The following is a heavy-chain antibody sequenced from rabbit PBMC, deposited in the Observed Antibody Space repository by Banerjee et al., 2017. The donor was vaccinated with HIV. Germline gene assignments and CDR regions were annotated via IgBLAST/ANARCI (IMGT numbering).Heavy chain of an antibody. J-gene: IGHJ4*01. D-gene: IGHD2-1*01. CDR1: GFSFSISYY. V-gene: IGHV1S40*01. CDR3: ARTAGYLDDGDGYFNL. CDR2: IDTSRGST. Sequence: QSLEESGGDLVKPGASLTLTCTASGFSFSISYYMCWVRQAPGKGPEWIACIDTSRGSTYYASWVNGGFTMSSHNAQNTLYLQLNSLTAVDTATYFCARTAGYLDDGDGYFNLWGQGTLVTVS.